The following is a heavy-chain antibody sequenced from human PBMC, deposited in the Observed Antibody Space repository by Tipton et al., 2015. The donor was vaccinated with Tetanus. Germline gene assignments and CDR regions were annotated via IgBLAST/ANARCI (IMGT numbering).Heavy chain of an antibody. Sequence: TLSLTCTVSGGSISDNYWSWIRQAPGKGLEWIGYVYSTGSASYSPSLSRRVTISIDTSKNRFSLKMTSVTTADTAVYYCARDSGSGAFDYWGLGTPVTVSS. CDR1: GGSISDNY. CDR2: VYSTGSA. CDR3: ARDSGSGAFDY. J-gene: IGHJ4*02. V-gene: IGHV4-59*12. D-gene: IGHD3-10*01.